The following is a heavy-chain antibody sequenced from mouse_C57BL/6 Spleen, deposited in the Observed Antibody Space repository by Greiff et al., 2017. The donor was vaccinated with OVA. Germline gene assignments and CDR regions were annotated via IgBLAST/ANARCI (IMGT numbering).Heavy chain of an antibody. V-gene: IGHV14-4*01. CDR2: IDPENGDT. J-gene: IGHJ3*01. Sequence: EVQLVESGAELVRPGASVKLSCTASGFNIKDDYMHWVKQRPEQGLEWIGWIDPENGDTEYASKFQGKATITADTSSNTAYLQLSSLTSEDTAVYYCTTGVTTRTWFAYWGQGTLVTVSA. CDR1: GFNIKDDY. D-gene: IGHD2-2*01. CDR3: TTGVTTRTWFAY.